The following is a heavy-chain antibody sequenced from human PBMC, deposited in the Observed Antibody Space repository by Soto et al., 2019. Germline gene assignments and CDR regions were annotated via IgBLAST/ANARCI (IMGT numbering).Heavy chain of an antibody. CDR1: GFTFSSYD. J-gene: IGHJ3*02. CDR2: IGTAGDP. CDR3: ARGNFCSGGSCYPGDAFDI. V-gene: IGHV3-13*05. D-gene: IGHD2-15*01. Sequence: GGSLRLSCAASGFTFSSYDMHWVRQATGKGLEWVSAIGTAGDPYYPGSAKGRFTISRENAKNSLYLQMNSLRAGDTAVYYCARGNFCSGGSCYPGDAFDIWGQGTMVTVSS.